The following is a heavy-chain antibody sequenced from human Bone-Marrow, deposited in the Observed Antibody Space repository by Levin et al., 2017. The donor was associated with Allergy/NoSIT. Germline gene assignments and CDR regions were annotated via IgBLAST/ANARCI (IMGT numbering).Heavy chain of an antibody. CDR2: ISLDGNTQ. CDR3: AKDTYTCSGGSCYFFDY. CDR1: GFTFSNYA. V-gene: IGHV3-30*18. J-gene: IGHJ4*02. Sequence: GGSLRLSCAVSGFTFSNYAMHWVRQAPGRGLEWVAFISLDGNTQYYAASVKGRFTFSRDNSNNTLHLQMNSLRVEDTAIYYCAKDTYTCSGGSCYFFDYWGQGALVTVSS. D-gene: IGHD2-15*01.